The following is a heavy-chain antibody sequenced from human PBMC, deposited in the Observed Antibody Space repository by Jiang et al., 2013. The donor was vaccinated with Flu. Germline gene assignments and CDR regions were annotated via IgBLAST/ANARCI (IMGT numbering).Heavy chain of an antibody. CDR1: GGSFSGYY. D-gene: IGHD1-1*01. CDR2: INHSGST. Sequence: LLKPSETLSLTCAVYGGSFSGYYWSWIRQPPGKGLEWIGEINHSGSTNYNPSLKSRVTISVDTSKNQFSLKLSSVTAADTAVYYCARSGGRERPFNDAFDIWGQGTMVTVSS. V-gene: IGHV4-34*01. CDR3: ARSGGRERPFNDAFDI. J-gene: IGHJ3*02.